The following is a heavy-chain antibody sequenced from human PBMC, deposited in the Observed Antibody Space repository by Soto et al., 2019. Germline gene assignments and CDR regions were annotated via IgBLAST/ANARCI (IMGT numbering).Heavy chain of an antibody. Sequence: EVQLLESGGGLVQPGGSLRLSCAASGFTFSSYAMSWVRQAPGKGLEWVSAISGSGGSTYYADSVKGRFTISRDNSKNTLYLQVNSLRAEDTAVYYCAKQGGYSYDTGSDYWGQGTLVTVSS. J-gene: IGHJ4*02. D-gene: IGHD5-18*01. CDR3: AKQGGYSYDTGSDY. CDR2: ISGSGGST. CDR1: GFTFSSYA. V-gene: IGHV3-23*01.